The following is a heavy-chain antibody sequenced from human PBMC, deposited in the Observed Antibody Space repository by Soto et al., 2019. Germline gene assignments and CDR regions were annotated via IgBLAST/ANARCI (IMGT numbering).Heavy chain of an antibody. J-gene: IGHJ5*02. CDR3: ARGGGLFPVVLMVYAMYNWFDP. CDR2: IYYSGST. V-gene: IGHV4-31*03. CDR1: GGSISSGGYY. Sequence: QVQLQESGPGLVKPSQTLSLTCTVSGGSISSGGYYWSWIRQHPGKGLEWIGYIYYSGSTYYNPSLKSRVTISVDTSKNQFSLKLSSVTAADTAVYYCARGGGLFPVVLMVYAMYNWFDPWGQGTLVTVSS. D-gene: IGHD2-8*01.